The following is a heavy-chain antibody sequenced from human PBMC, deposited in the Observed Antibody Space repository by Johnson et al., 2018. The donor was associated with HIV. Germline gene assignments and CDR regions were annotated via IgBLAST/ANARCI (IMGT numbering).Heavy chain of an antibody. J-gene: IGHJ3*02. CDR3: ASSGYCSGGSCYRWHAFDI. Sequence: VQLVESGGGVVQPGRSLRLSCAASGFTFSSYAMHWVRQAPGKGLELVAVISYDGSNKYYADSVKGRFTISRDNSKNTLYLQMNSLRAEDTAVYYCASSGYCSGGSCYRWHAFDIWGQGTMVTVSS. CDR2: ISYDGSNK. V-gene: IGHV3-30-3*01. CDR1: GFTFSSYA. D-gene: IGHD2-15*01.